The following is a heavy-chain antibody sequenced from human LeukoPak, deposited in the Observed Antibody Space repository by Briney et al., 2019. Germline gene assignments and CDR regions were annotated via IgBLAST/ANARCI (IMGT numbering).Heavy chain of an antibody. V-gene: IGHV4-59*01. D-gene: IGHD5-24*01. Sequence: PSETLSLTCTVSGVSISSYYWSWIRQPPGKGLEWIGYIYYSGSTNYNPSLKSRVTISVDTSKNQFSLKLSSVTAADTAVYYCARGSDDFQHWGQGTLVTVSS. J-gene: IGHJ1*01. CDR1: GVSISSYY. CDR2: IYYSGST. CDR3: ARGSDDFQH.